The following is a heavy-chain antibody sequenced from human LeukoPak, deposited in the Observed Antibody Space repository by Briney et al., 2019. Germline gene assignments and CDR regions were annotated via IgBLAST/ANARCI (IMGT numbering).Heavy chain of an antibody. Sequence: SETLSLTCAVSGYSISSGYYWDWIRQPPGKGLEWIGSVYRSGSTYYNPSLKSRVLMSLDTSKNHFSLKLSSVTAADTAVYYCARRVGSGTYYSFDYWGQGTLVTVSS. CDR1: GYSISSGYY. J-gene: IGHJ4*02. D-gene: IGHD3-10*01. V-gene: IGHV4-38-2*01. CDR2: VYRSGST. CDR3: ARRVGSGTYYSFDY.